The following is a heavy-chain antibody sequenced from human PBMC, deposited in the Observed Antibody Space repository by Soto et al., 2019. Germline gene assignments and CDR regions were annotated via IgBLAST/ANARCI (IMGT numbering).Heavy chain of an antibody. V-gene: IGHV1-2*02. CDR2: INPNSGVT. D-gene: IGHD2-2*01. Sequence: ASVKVSCKASGYTFTGYYMHCVRQAPGQGLEWMGWINPNSGVTNYAQKFQGRVTLTRDTSISTAYMEMSRLRSDDTALYYCARAPTVVPAAIGYWLDPWGKGTLVTVP. CDR3: ARAPTVVPAAIGYWLDP. CDR1: GYTFTGYY. J-gene: IGHJ5*02.